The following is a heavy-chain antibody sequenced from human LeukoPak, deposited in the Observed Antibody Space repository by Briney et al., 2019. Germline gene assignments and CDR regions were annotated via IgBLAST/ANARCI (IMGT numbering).Heavy chain of an antibody. CDR1: GGSLSSHY. V-gene: IGHV4-59*11. J-gene: IGHJ5*02. D-gene: IGHD3-22*01. Sequence: PSETLSLTCSVSGGSLSSHYWSWIRQPPGKGLEWIGYIYYSGSTNYNPSLKSRVTISVDTSNNQFSLKLSSVTAADTAVYYCARDSSGYYWFDPWGQGTLVTVSS. CDR2: IYYSGST. CDR3: ARDSSGYYWFDP.